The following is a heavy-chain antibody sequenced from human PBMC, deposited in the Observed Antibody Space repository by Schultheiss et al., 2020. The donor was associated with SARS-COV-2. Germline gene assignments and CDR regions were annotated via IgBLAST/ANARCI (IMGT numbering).Heavy chain of an antibody. D-gene: IGHD3-22*01. V-gene: IGHV4-34*09. CDR2: IYYSGST. Sequence: SETLSLTCTVYGGSFSGYYWSWIRQPPGKGLEWIGYIYYSGSTYYNPSLKSRVTISVDTSKNQFSLKLSSVTAADTAVYYCAREPITMIVVVPLGGAFDIWGQGTMVTVSS. J-gene: IGHJ3*02. CDR3: AREPITMIVVVPLGGAFDI. CDR1: GGSFSGYY.